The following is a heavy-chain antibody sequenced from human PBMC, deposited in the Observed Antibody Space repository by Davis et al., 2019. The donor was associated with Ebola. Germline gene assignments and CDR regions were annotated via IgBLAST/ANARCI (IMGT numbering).Heavy chain of an antibody. CDR1: GYTFTGYY. Sequence: ASVKVSCKASGYTFTGYYMHWVRQAPGQGLEWMGWMNPNSGNTGYAQKFQGRVTITRNTSISTAYMELSSLRSEDTAVYYCARGRGGWFDPWGQGTLVTVSS. J-gene: IGHJ5*02. V-gene: IGHV1-8*03. D-gene: IGHD3-10*01. CDR2: MNPNSGNT. CDR3: ARGRGGWFDP.